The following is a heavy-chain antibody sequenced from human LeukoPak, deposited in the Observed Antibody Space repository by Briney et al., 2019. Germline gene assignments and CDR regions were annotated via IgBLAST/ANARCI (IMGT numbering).Heavy chain of an antibody. J-gene: IGHJ6*02. D-gene: IGHD6-19*01. CDR3: ARDGIAVAGYYYYGMDV. CDR2: ISSGSSYT. Sequence: GGSLRLSCAASGFTFSDYYMSWIRQAPGKGLEWVSYISSGSSYTNYADSVKGRFTISRDNAKNSLYLQMNSLRAEDTAVYYCARDGIAVAGYYYYGMDVWGQGTTVTVSS. CDR1: GFTFSDYY. V-gene: IGHV3-11*05.